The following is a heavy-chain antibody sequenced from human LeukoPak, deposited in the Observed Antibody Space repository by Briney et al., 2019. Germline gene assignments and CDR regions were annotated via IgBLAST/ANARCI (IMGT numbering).Heavy chain of an antibody. CDR2: ISYDGSNK. D-gene: IGHD1-1*01. Sequence: GGSLRLSCAASGFTFSSYAMHWVRQAPGKGLEWVAVISYDGSNKYYADSVKGRFTISRDNSKNTLYLQMNSLRAEDTAVYYCARVVQEGTYYYYYYMDVWGEGTTVTVSS. CDR3: ARVVQEGTYYYYYYMDV. CDR1: GFTFSSYA. J-gene: IGHJ6*03. V-gene: IGHV3-30-3*01.